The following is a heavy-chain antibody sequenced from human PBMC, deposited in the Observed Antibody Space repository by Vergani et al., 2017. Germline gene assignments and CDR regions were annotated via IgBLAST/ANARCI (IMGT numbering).Heavy chain of an antibody. CDR2: ISGSGGST. J-gene: IGHJ6*02. Sequence: EVQLLESGGGLVQPGGSLRLSCAASGFTFSSYAMSWVRQAPGKGLEWVSAISGSGGSTYYADSVKGRFTISRDNSKNTLYLQMNSLRAEDTAVYYCAKGALGVGWGYYYGMDVWGQGTTVTVSS. CDR3: AKGALGVGWGYYYGMDV. V-gene: IGHV3-23*01. D-gene: IGHD3-16*01. CDR1: GFTFSSYA.